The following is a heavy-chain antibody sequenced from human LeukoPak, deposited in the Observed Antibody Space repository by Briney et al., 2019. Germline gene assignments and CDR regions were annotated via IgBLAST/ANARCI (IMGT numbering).Heavy chain of an antibody. CDR1: GGSISSYY. D-gene: IGHD6-13*01. Sequence: PSETLSLTCTVSGGSISSYYWSWIRQPPGKGLEWIGCIYYSGSTNYNPSLKSRVTISVDTSKNQFSLKLSSVTAADTAVYYCAARPAAAGTFDYWGQGTLVTVSS. J-gene: IGHJ4*02. V-gene: IGHV4-59*12. CDR2: IYYSGST. CDR3: AARPAAAGTFDY.